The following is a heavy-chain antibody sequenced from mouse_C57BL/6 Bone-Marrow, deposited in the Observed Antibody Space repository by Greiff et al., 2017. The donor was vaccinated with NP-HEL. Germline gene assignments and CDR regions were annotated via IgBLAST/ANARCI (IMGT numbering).Heavy chain of an antibody. CDR1: GFNIKDYY. J-gene: IGHJ3*01. Sequence: EVKLMESGAELVKPGASVKLSCTASGFNIKDYYMHWVKQRTEQGLEWIGRIDPEDGETKYAPKFQGKATITADTSSNTAYLQLSSLTSEDTAVYYCASNYGSSPFAYWGQGTLVTVSA. V-gene: IGHV14-2*01. CDR3: ASNYGSSPFAY. CDR2: IDPEDGET. D-gene: IGHD1-1*01.